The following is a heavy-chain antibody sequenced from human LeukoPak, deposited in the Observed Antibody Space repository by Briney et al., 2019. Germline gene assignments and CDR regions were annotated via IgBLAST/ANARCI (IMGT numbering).Heavy chain of an antibody. D-gene: IGHD3-3*01. CDR3: ARGVRYDFWSGYYHFDY. CDR2: IYTSGST. CDR1: GGSISSGSYY. V-gene: IGHV4-61*02. J-gene: IGHJ4*02. Sequence: PSETLSLTCTVSGGSISSGSYYWSWIRQPAGKGLEWIGRIYTSGSTNYNPSLKSRVTISVDTSKNQFSLKLSSVTAADTAVYYCARGVRYDFWSGYYHFDYWGQGTLVTVSS.